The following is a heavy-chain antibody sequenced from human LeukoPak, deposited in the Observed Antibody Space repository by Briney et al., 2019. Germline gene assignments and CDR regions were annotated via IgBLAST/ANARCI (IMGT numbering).Heavy chain of an antibody. J-gene: IGHJ4*02. CDR3: ARGGSGSKNRQIDY. V-gene: IGHV1-2*06. Sequence: ASVKVSCKASGYTFTDYYMHWVRQASGQGLEWMGRINPNSGGTNYAQKFQGRVTMTRDTSISTAYMELSRLRSDDTAVYYCARGGSGSKNRQIDYWGQGTLVTVSS. CDR2: INPNSGGT. D-gene: IGHD5-12*01. CDR1: GYTFTDYY.